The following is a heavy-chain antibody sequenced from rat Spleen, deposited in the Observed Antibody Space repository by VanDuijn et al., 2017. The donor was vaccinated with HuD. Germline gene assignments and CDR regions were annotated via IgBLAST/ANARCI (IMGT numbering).Heavy chain of an antibody. CDR1: GFTFSNYG. V-gene: IGHV5-29*01. CDR3: ARRYDFDY. CDR2: ISYDGLGT. J-gene: IGHJ2*01. Sequence: EVQLVESGGGLVQPGRSLKVSCAASGFTFSNYGTHWIRQAPTKGLEWVAIISYDGLGTYYRDSVKGRFTISRDNPKSTLYLQMDSLGSEDTATYYCARRYDFDYWGQGVMVTVSS. D-gene: IGHD2-1*01.